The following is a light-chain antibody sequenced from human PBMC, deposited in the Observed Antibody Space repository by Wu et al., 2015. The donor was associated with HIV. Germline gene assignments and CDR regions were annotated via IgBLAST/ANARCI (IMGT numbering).Light chain of an antibody. J-gene: IGKJ1*01. V-gene: IGKV1-39*01. CDR2: DAS. CDR3: QQSYSTLWT. CDR1: QSISTF. Sequence: DIQMTQSPSSLSASVTDRVTITCRASQSISTFLNWYQQKPGKAPKLLIYDASNLQSGVPSRFSGSGSGTDFTLTISSLQPEDFATYYCQQSYSTLWTFGQGTKVEI.